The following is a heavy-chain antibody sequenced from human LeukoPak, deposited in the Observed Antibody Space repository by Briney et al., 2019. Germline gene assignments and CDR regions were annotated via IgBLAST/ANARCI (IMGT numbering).Heavy chain of an antibody. CDR2: IGLRGTTI. J-gene: IGHJ4*02. V-gene: IGHV3-11*04. D-gene: IGHD2-21*01. CDR3: ARDHVVPGLVFDH. Sequence: GGSLRLSCVASGSGFTFSEFWMGWVRQAPGKGLEWVSKIGLRGTTIEYAESVKGRFTISRDDAKNSLYLQMSGLRAEDTAIYYCARDHVVPGLVFDHWGQGTLVSVS. CDR1: GSGFTFSEFW.